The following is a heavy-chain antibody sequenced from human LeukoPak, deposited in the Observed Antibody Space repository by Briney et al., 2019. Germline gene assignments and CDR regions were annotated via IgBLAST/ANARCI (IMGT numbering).Heavy chain of an antibody. V-gene: IGHV4-34*01. Sequence: SETLSLTCAVYGGSFSGYYWSWIRQPPGKGLEWIGEINHSGSTNYNPSLKSRVTISVDTSKNQFSLKLSSVTAADTAVYYCARGRSFGPYCSGGSCYSGSSYYFDYWGQGTLVTVSS. CDR3: ARGRSFGPYCSGGSCYSGSSYYFDY. CDR1: GGSFSGYY. D-gene: IGHD2-15*01. CDR2: INHSGST. J-gene: IGHJ4*02.